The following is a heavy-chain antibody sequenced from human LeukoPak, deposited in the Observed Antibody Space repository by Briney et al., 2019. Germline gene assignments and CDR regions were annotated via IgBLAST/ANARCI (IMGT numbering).Heavy chain of an antibody. V-gene: IGHV3-20*04. CDR3: AITLHYYGSATMAFDI. J-gene: IGHJ3*02. D-gene: IGHD3-10*01. CDR1: GFTFDDYG. CDR2: INWNGGST. Sequence: GGSLRLSCAASGFTFDDYGVSWVRQAPGKGLEWVSGINWNGGSTGYVDSVKGRFTISRDNAKNSLYLQMNSLRAEDTAVYYCAITLHYYGSATMAFDIWGQGTMVTVSS.